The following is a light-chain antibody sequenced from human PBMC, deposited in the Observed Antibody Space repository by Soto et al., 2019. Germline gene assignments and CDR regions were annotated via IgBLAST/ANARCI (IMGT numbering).Light chain of an antibody. Sequence: DIQMTQSPSSLSASVGDRVTITCRASQSISSYLNWYQQKPGKAPKLLIYAASSLQSGVPSRFSGSGSGTEFRLTISSLQPDDFATYYCQQYNSYTWTFGQGTKVDI. J-gene: IGKJ1*01. CDR1: QSISSY. CDR2: AAS. V-gene: IGKV1-39*01. CDR3: QQYNSYTWT.